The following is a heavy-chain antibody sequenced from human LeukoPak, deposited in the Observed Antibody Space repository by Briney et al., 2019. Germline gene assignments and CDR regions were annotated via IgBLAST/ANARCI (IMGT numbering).Heavy chain of an antibody. CDR1: GGSINNYY. D-gene: IGHD1-1*01. J-gene: IGHJ4*02. CDR2: IHSSGTT. V-gene: IGHV4-59*01. Sequence: SETLSLTCTVSGGSINNYYWNWIRQPPGKGLEWIGFIHSSGTTNYNTSLKSRLTISLDTSTNPFSLKLTSMTAADTAVYYCARGSDPGGTRLFDFWGQGTLVTVSS. CDR3: ARGSDPGGTRLFDF.